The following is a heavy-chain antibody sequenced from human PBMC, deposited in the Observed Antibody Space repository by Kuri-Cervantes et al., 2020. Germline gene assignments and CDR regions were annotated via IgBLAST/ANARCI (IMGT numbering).Heavy chain of an antibody. J-gene: IGHJ4*02. Sequence: GESLKISCAASGFTFSSYGMHWVRQAPGKGLEWVAVISYDGSNKYYADSVKGRFTISRDDSKNTLYLQMNSLRAEDTAVYYCARDHLGAAGNSLPLYWGQGTLVTVSS. CDR2: ISYDGSNK. CDR3: ARDHLGAAGNSLPLY. CDR1: GFTFSSYG. D-gene: IGHD4-23*01. V-gene: IGHV3-30*03.